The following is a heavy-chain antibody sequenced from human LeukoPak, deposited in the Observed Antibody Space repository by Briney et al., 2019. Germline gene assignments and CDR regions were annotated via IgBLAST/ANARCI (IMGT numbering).Heavy chain of an antibody. CDR2: IYSGGRT. V-gene: IGHV3-53*01. CDR3: AREYYYGSGTYPYFDC. D-gene: IGHD3-10*01. Sequence: GGSLRLSCAASGFTVSSNYMSWVRQAPGKGLEWVSVIYSGGRTYYADSVKGRFTIFRDNSKNTLYLQMSSLRVEDTAVYYCAREYYYGSGTYPYFDCWGQGTLVTVSS. CDR1: GFTVSSNY. J-gene: IGHJ4*02.